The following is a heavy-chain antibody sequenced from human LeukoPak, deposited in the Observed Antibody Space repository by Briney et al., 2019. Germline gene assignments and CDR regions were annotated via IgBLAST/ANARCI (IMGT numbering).Heavy chain of an antibody. Sequence: ASVKVSCEASGGTFSSYGIRWGRQAPGQGLEWMGGLIPIFGTANYAQKFQGRVTITAAESTSTAYMELSSLRSADTAVYSCARAPITIPLHWFDPWGQGTLVTVSS. J-gene: IGHJ5*02. CDR3: ARAPITIPLHWFDP. D-gene: IGHD3-3*01. CDR2: LIPIFGTA. CDR1: GGTFSSYG. V-gene: IGHV1-69*13.